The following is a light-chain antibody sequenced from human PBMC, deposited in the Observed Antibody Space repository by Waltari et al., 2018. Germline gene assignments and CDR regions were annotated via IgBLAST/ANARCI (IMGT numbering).Light chain of an antibody. CDR1: SSDVGAYKY. Sequence: QSALTQPASVSGSPGQSITISCTGTSSDVGAYKYVSWYQQHPGKAPKLLIYDVTIRPSGASNRFSGSKAGNTASLTISGLQAEDEADYYCTSYASTRSYVFGTGTKVTVL. V-gene: IGLV2-14*03. CDR3: TSYASTRSYV. J-gene: IGLJ1*01. CDR2: DVT.